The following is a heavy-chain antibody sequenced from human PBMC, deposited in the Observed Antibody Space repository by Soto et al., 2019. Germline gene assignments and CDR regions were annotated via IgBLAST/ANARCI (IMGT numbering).Heavy chain of an antibody. D-gene: IGHD2-15*01. V-gene: IGHV3-30-3*01. Sequence: QVQLVESGGGVVQPGRSLRLSCAASGFAFSSSTMHWVRQAPGKGLDWVAVISYEGINTYYADSVKGRFTVSRDNSKNTXXLQMNSLRVEDTAPYYCARVAGFRYCSTGTCYRDSWGQGTLVTVSS. CDR2: ISYEGINT. CDR1: GFAFSSST. J-gene: IGHJ4*02. CDR3: ARVAGFRYCSTGTCYRDS.